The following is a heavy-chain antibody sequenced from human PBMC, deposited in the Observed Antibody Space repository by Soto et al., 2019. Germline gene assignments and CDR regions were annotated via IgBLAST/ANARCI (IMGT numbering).Heavy chain of an antibody. CDR3: ARGDTNYVYYYMDV. D-gene: IGHD4-4*01. CDR1: GGSISSYY. CDR2: IYYSGST. Sequence: SETLSLTCTVSGGSISSYYWSWIRQPPGKGLEWIGYIYYSGSTNYNPSLKSRVTISVDTSKNQFSLKLSSVTAADTAVYYCARGDTNYVYYYMDVWGKGTTVTVSS. J-gene: IGHJ6*03. V-gene: IGHV4-59*08.